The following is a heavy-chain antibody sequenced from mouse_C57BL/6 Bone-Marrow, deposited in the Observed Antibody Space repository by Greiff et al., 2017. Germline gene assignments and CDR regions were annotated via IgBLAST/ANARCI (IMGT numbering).Heavy chain of an antibody. V-gene: IGHV6-6*01. CDR2: IRNKANNHAT. J-gene: IGHJ2*01. Sequence: EVQVVESGGGLVQPGGSMKLSCAASGFTFSDAWMDWVRQSPEKGLEWVAEIRNKANNHATYYAESVKGRFTISRDDSKSSVYLQMNSLRAEDTGIYYCNIYGYDRVAYYFDYWGQGTTLTVSS. CDR3: NIYGYDRVAYYFDY. D-gene: IGHD2-2*01. CDR1: GFTFSDAW.